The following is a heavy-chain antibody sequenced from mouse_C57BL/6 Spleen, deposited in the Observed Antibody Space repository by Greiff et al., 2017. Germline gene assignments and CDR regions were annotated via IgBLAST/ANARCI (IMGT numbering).Heavy chain of an antibody. J-gene: IGHJ3*01. V-gene: IGHV1-55*01. CDR2: TYPGSGST. Sequence: QVQLQQPGAELVKPGASVKMSCKASGYTFTSYWITWVKQRPGQGLEWIGDTYPGSGSTNYNEKFKSKATLTVDTSSSTAYMQLSSLTSEDSAVYYCARGPIYYDYDPFAYWGQGTLVTVSA. D-gene: IGHD2-4*01. CDR3: ARGPIYYDYDPFAY. CDR1: GYTFTSYW.